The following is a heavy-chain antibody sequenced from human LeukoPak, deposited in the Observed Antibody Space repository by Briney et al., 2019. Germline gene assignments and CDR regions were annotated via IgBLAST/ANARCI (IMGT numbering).Heavy chain of an antibody. V-gene: IGHV4-39*01. CDR2: IYYSGST. J-gene: IGHJ5*02. CDR1: GGSISSSSYY. CDR3: ARHPSGRMWLQQGGWFDP. Sequence: PSETLSLTCTVSGGSISSSSYYWGWIRQPPGKGLEWIGSIYYSGSTYYNPSLKSRVTMSVDTSKNQFSLKLTSVTAADTAVYYCARHPSGRMWLQQGGWFDPWGQGTLVTVSS. D-gene: IGHD5-24*01.